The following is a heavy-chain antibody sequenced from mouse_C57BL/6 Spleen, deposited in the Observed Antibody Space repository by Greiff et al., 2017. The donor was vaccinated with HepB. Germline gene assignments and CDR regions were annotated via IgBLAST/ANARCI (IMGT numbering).Heavy chain of an antibody. CDR3: AKNKGDYYGSSYEWYFDV. Sequence: VQLQQSGPGLVQPSQSLSITCTVSGFSLTSYGVHWVRQSPGKGLEWLGVIWRGGSTDYNAAFMSRLSITKDNSKSQVFFKMNSLQADDTAIYYCAKNKGDYYGSSYEWYFDVWGTGTTVTVSS. V-gene: IGHV2-5*01. CDR1: GFSLTSYG. D-gene: IGHD1-1*01. J-gene: IGHJ1*03. CDR2: IWRGGST.